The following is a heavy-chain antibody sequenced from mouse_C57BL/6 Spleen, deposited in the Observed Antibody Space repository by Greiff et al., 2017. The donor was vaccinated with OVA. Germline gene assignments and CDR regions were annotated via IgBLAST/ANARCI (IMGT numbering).Heavy chain of an antibody. CDR3: ARQPTGYFDV. CDR1: GFTFSDYY. Sequence: EVKLMESEGGLVQPGSSMKLSCTASGFTFSDYYMAWVRQVPEKGLEWVANINYDGSSTYYLDSLKSRFIISRDNAKNILYLQMSSLKSEDTATYYCARQPTGYFDVWGTGTTVTVSS. CDR2: INYDGSST. J-gene: IGHJ1*03. V-gene: IGHV5-16*01. D-gene: IGHD1-1*01.